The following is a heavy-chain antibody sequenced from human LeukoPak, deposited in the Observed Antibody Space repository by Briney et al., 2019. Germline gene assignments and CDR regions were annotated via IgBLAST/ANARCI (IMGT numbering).Heavy chain of an antibody. CDR2: IYYSGTT. V-gene: IGHV4-59*08. D-gene: IGHD6-6*01. J-gene: IGHJ4*02. CDR3: ARLPTDSSSDHY. Sequence: PSETLSLTCTVSGGSISGSYWSWIRQPPGKGLEWIGYIYYSGTTNYNPALKSRVTISADTSKNQFSLKLSSVTAADTAVYYCARLPTDSSSDHYWGQGTLVTVSS. CDR1: GGSISGSY.